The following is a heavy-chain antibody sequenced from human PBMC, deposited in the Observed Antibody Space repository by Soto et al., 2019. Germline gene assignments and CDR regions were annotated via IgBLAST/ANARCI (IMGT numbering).Heavy chain of an antibody. Sequence: QVQLQESGPGLVKPSETLSLTCTVSSDSISSYYWSWIRQPPGKRLEWIGYISYSGSTDYNPSLKSRVTISGDTSKNQFSLKVSSVTAADTAVYYCARGTSWQLPFDCWGQGTLVTVSS. D-gene: IGHD6-13*01. CDR2: ISYSGST. CDR3: ARGTSWQLPFDC. V-gene: IGHV4-59*01. CDR1: SDSISSYY. J-gene: IGHJ4*02.